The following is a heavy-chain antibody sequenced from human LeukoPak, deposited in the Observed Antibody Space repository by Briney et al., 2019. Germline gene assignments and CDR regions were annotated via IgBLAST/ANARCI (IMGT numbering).Heavy chain of an antibody. CDR3: AKSIAARRFDY. CDR2: IRHSGST. J-gene: IGHJ4*02. CDR1: DGSISSSSYY. Sequence: PWETLSLTCTVSDGSISSSSYYWGWIRQPPGKGLEWIGEIRHSGSTNFNPSLKSRVTISIDTSKNQFSLKLSSVTAADTAVYYCAKSIAARRFDYWGQGTLVTVSS. D-gene: IGHD6-6*01. V-gene: IGHV4-39*07.